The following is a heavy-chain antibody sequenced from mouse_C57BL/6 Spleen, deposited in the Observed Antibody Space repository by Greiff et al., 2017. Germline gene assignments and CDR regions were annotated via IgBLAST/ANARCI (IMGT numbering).Heavy chain of an antibody. V-gene: IGHV14-3*01. D-gene: IGHD1-1*01. CDR2: LDPANGNT. CDR1: GFNIKNTY. CDR3: ADYYGSSYWYFDV. J-gene: IGHJ1*03. Sequence: EVQLQQSVAELVRPGASVKLSCTASGFNIKNTYMHWVKQRPEQGLEWIGRLDPANGNTKYAPQFQGKATITADTSSNTAYLQLSSLTSEDTAIYYCADYYGSSYWYFDVWGTGTTVTVSS.